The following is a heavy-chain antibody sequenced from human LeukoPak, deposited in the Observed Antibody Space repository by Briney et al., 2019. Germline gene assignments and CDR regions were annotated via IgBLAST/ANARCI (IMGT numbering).Heavy chain of an antibody. D-gene: IGHD6-25*01. CDR3: VRGPHIAATSY. CDR1: GFTFSSYW. CDR2: INSDGSST. J-gene: IGHJ4*02. V-gene: IGHV3-74*01. Sequence: GGSLRLSCAASGFTFSSYWMHWVRQAPGKGLVWVSRINSDGSSTSHADSVKGRFAISRDNAKKSLYLQINTLRAEDTAVYYCVRGPHIAATSYWGQGTLVTISS.